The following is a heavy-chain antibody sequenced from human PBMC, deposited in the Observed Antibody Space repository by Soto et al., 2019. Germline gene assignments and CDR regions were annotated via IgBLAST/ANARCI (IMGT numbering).Heavy chain of an antibody. Sequence: QLQLQESGPGLVKPSETLSLTCAVSGASISRTGFHWGWIRQPPGQGLEWIGSIYEGETTFYNSSLKSRVTISADTSKNHCSLKLSSVTAADTAVYYCARRGSGHTLDYWGQGTLVTVSS. CDR1: GASISRTGFH. D-gene: IGHD3-10*01. J-gene: IGHJ4*02. V-gene: IGHV4-39*01. CDR2: IYEGETT. CDR3: ARRGSGHTLDY.